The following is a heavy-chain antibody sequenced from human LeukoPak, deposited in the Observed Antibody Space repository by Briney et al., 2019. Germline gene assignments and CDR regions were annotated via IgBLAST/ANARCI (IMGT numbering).Heavy chain of an antibody. CDR2: IYYSGST. Sequence: SSETLSLTCTVSGGSVSSGSYYWSWIRQPPGKGLEWIGYIYYSGSTNYDPSLKRRVTISVDTSKNQFSLKLSSVTAADTAVYYCARSSTSWPTRPFDPWGQGTLVTVSS. CDR1: GGSVSSGSYY. J-gene: IGHJ5*02. CDR3: ARSSTSWPTRPFDP. V-gene: IGHV4-61*01. D-gene: IGHD2-2*01.